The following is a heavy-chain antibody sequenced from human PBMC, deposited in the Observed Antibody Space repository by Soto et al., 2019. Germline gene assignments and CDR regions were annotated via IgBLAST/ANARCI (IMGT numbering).Heavy chain of an antibody. CDR2: ISAYNGNT. Sequence: ASVKVSCKASGYTFTSYGISWVRQAPGQGLEWMGWISAYNGNTNYAQKLQGRVTMTTDTSTSTAYMELRSLRSDDTAVYYCAREIREYYDSSGYYLYYYYGMDVWGQGTTVTVSS. V-gene: IGHV1-18*01. J-gene: IGHJ6*02. CDR3: AREIREYYDSSGYYLYYYYGMDV. CDR1: GYTFTSYG. D-gene: IGHD3-22*01.